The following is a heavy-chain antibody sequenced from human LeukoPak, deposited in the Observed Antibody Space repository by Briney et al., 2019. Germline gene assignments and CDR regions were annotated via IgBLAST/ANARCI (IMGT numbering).Heavy chain of an antibody. V-gene: IGHV4-61*02. CDR1: GGSICSGSYY. CDR2: IYTSGST. D-gene: IGHD5-18*01. Sequence: KASETLSLTCTVSGGSICSGSYYWSWIRQPAGKGLEWIGRIYTSGSTNYNPSLKSRVTISVDTSKNQFSLKLSSVTAADTAVYYCARDNSPLGYSYGFNYYYYMDVWGKGTTVTVSS. CDR3: ARDNSPLGYSYGFNYYYYMDV. J-gene: IGHJ6*03.